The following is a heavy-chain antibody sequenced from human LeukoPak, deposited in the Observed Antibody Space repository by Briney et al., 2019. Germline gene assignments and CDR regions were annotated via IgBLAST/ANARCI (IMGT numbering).Heavy chain of an antibody. CDR3: ATVAMLSTAFYFDH. CDR1: GYTFIHYH. J-gene: IGHJ4*02. Sequence: ASVKISCKASGYTFIHYHMHWVRQAPGKALECMGRVDPEDGRTIYAERFRDRVTITADRSTDRVYLEVTRLNSDDTAVYFCATVAMLSTAFYFDHWGQGTLVTVSS. CDR2: VDPEDGRT. V-gene: IGHV1-69-2*01. D-gene: IGHD2-8*01.